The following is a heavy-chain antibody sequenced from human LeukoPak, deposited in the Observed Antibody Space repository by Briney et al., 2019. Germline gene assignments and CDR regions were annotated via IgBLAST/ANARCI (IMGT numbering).Heavy chain of an antibody. CDR2: IIPILGIA. V-gene: IGHV1-69*04. Sequence: GASVKVSCKASGGTFSSYAISWVRQAPGQGLEWMGRIIPILGIANYAQKFQGRVTITADKSTSTAYMELSSLRSEDTAVYYCAGIMVRGVIGAFDIWGQGTMVTVSS. J-gene: IGHJ3*02. CDR1: GGTFSSYA. CDR3: AGIMVRGVIGAFDI. D-gene: IGHD3-10*01.